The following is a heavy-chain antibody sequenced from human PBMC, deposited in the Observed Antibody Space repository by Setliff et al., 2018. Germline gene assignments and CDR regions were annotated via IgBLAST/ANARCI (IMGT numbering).Heavy chain of an antibody. V-gene: IGHV4-34*01. J-gene: IGHJ3*02. CDR1: GGSFSGYY. CDR3: ARGLIPPGSGSFYWYAFDI. D-gene: IGHD1-26*01. Sequence: SETLSLTCAVYGGSFSGYYWSWIRQPPGKGLEWLGEINHSGSTNCNPSLKSRVTISVDESKNQFSLGLSSLTAADTAVYYCARGLIPPGSGSFYWYAFDIWGQVTMVTVSS. CDR2: INHSGST.